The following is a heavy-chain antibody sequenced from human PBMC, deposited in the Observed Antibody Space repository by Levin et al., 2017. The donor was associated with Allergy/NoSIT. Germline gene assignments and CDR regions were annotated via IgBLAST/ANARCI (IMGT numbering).Heavy chain of an antibody. V-gene: IGHV2-70*11. D-gene: IGHD3-10*01. CDR1: GFSLTTSGMC. CDR2: IDWDDDK. Sequence: SGPTLVKPTQTFTLTCTFSGFSLTTSGMCVSWIRQPPGNALEWLARIDWDDDKYYSTYMKTRLTISRDTSKNQVVLTMTSMDPVDTATYYCARATNHYYGRGFDYWGQGTPVTVSS. CDR3: ARATNHYYGRGFDY. J-gene: IGHJ4*02.